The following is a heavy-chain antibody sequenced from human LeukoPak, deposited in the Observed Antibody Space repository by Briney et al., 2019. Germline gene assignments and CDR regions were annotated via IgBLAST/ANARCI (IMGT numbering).Heavy chain of an antibody. Sequence: GGSLRLSCAASGFTFSSYSMNWVRQAPGEGLEWVSSISSSSSYIYYADSVKGRFTISRDNAKNSLYLQINSLRAEDTAVYYCARVESDAFDIWGQGTMVTVSS. V-gene: IGHV3-21*01. CDR1: GFTFSSYS. CDR3: ARVESDAFDI. J-gene: IGHJ3*02. CDR2: ISSSSSYI.